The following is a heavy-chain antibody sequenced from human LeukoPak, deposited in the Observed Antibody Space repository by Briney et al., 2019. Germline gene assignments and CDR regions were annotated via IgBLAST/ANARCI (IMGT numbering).Heavy chain of an antibody. CDR3: AKTDLAVAGTPLDS. CDR2: ISYDGSIK. CDR1: GFTFSSYG. V-gene: IGHV3-30*18. Sequence: GGSLRLSCAASGFTFSSYGMHWVRQAPGKGLEWVAVISYDGSIKYSADSVKGRFTISRDNFKNTLYLQMNSLRAEDTAAYFCAKTDLAVAGTPLDSWGQGTQVTVSS. J-gene: IGHJ4*02. D-gene: IGHD6-19*01.